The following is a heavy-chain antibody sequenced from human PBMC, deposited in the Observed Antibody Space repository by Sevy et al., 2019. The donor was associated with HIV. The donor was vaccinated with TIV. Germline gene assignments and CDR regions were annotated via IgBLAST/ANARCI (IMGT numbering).Heavy chain of an antibody. CDR1: GFSFSSYG. J-gene: IGHJ4*02. Sequence: RGCLRLSCAASGFSFSSYGMHWVRQAPGKGLEWMSYIQYDGSNKDYADSVKGRFTISRDNSKNTLYLQINSLRVEDTAVLYCVKEGGGEGGDHWGQGTLVNVSS. V-gene: IGHV3-30*02. CDR2: IQYDGSNK. D-gene: IGHD2-21*01. CDR3: VKEGGGEGGDH.